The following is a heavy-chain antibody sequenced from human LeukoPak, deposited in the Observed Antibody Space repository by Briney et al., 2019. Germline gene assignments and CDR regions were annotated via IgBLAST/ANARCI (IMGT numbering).Heavy chain of an antibody. D-gene: IGHD6-13*01. V-gene: IGHV1-46*01. CDR2: INPSGGST. CDR1: GYTFTSYY. Sequence: ASVKVSCKASGYTFTSYYMHWVRQAPGQGLEWMGIINPSGGSTSYAQKFQGRVTMTRDTSTSTVYMELSSLRSEDTAVYYWARLVPGIAAAAPYNWFDPWGQGTLVTVSS. J-gene: IGHJ5*02. CDR3: ARLVPGIAAAAPYNWFDP.